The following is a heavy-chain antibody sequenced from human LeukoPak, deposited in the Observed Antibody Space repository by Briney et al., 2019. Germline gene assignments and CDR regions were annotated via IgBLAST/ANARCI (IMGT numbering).Heavy chain of an antibody. CDR2: IKQDGSEK. D-gene: IGHD2/OR15-2a*01. CDR1: GFTFSSYW. J-gene: IGHJ6*02. V-gene: IGHV3-7*01. CDR3: GTTLGYYYYGMDV. Sequence: PGGSLRLSCAASGFTFSSYWMSWVRQAPGKGLEWVANIKQDGSEKYYVDSVKGRFTISRDNAKNSLYLQMNSLRAEDTAVYYCGTTLGYYYYGMDVWGQGTTVTVSS.